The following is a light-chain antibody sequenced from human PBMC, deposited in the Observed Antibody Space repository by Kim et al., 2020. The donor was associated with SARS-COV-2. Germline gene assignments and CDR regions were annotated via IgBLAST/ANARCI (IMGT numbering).Light chain of an antibody. Sequence: SLSPGERATLSCRASQSISTYLAWYQQKPGQAPRLLIYDASNRATGIPARFSGSGSGTDFTLAISSLEPEDFAVYYCQQRGKWPLTFGGGTKVEI. CDR3: QQRGKWPLT. V-gene: IGKV3-11*01. CDR2: DAS. J-gene: IGKJ4*01. CDR1: QSISTY.